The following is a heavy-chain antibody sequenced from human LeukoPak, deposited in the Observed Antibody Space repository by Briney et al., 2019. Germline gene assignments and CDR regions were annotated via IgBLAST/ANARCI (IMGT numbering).Heavy chain of an antibody. J-gene: IGHJ4*02. D-gene: IGHD3-10*01. CDR2: IHHSGRS. Sequence: TSQTLSLTCTVSADSLNSGGHYWAWIRQFPGKGLESIGFIHHSGRSRHNPSLKDRVAISVDASRKQFALKLSSVTAADTAMYYCARGGNRFGGFYFDYWGQGIQVIVSS. V-gene: IGHV4-31*03. CDR3: ARGGNRFGGFYFDY. CDR1: ADSLNSGGHY.